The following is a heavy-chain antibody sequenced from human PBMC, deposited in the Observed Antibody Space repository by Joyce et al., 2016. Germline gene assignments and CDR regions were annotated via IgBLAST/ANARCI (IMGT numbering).Heavy chain of an antibody. CDR1: GFTVSSNY. Sequence: EVQLVESGGGLIQPGGSLRLSCAASGFTVSSNYMSWVRQTPGKGLEWVSVIYSVDTTYYADSVKGRFTISRDKSKNTLYLQMNSLRAEDTAVYYCAREGRLRGFIYGPEVYWGQGTLVTVSS. CDR2: IYSVDTT. V-gene: IGHV3-53*01. D-gene: IGHD5-18*01. CDR3: AREGRLRGFIYGPEVY. J-gene: IGHJ4*02.